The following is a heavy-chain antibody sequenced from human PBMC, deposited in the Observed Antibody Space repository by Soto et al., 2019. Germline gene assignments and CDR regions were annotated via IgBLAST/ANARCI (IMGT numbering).Heavy chain of an antibody. CDR2: IIPILGIA. J-gene: IGHJ6*02. D-gene: IGHD3-22*01. CDR1: GGTFSSYT. V-gene: IGHV1-69*08. CDR3: ARDRGYDISGTYYYYGMDV. Sequence: QVQLVQSGAEVKKPGSSVKVSCKASGGTFSSYTISWVRQAPGQGLEWMGRIIPILGIANYAQKFQGRVTITADKSTSTAYMELSSLRSEDTAVYYCARDRGYDISGTYYYYGMDVWGQGTTVTVSS.